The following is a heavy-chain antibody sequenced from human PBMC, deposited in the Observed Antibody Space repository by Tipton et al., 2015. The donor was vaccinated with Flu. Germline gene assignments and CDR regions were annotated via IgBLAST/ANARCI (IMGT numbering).Heavy chain of an antibody. CDR2: INSDGSST. J-gene: IGHJ4*02. Sequence: SLRLSCAASGLTFSSYWMHWVRQAPGKGLVWVSRINSDGSSTSYADSVKGRFTISRDNAKNTLYLQMNSLRAEDTAVYYCARRDSSSEIDYWGQGTLVTVSS. CDR3: ARRDSSSEIDY. D-gene: IGHD6-6*01. V-gene: IGHV3-74*01. CDR1: GLTFSSYW.